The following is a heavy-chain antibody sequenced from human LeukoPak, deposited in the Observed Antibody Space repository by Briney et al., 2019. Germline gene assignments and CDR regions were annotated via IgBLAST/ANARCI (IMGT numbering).Heavy chain of an antibody. CDR1: GFTFSSYG. CDR2: IWYDGSNK. Sequence: GGSLRLSCAASGFTFSSYGMHWVRQAPGKGLEWVAFIWYDGSNKYYADPVKGRFTISRDNSKNTLYLQMNSLRAEDTAVYYCAKDSGLFFDYWGQGTLVTVSS. D-gene: IGHD3-10*01. CDR3: AKDSGLFFDY. J-gene: IGHJ4*02. V-gene: IGHV3-30*02.